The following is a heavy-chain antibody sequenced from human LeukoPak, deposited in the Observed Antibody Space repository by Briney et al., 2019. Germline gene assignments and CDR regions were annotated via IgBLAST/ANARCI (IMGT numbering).Heavy chain of an antibody. CDR2: IYYSGSP. CDR1: GGSISSYY. V-gene: IGHV4-59*01. CDR3: ARAHSTSWYMDY. Sequence: SETLSLTCTVSGGSISSYYWSWIRQPPGKGLEWIGYIYYSGSPNYNPSLKSRVTISVDTSKNQFSLKLISMAAADTAVYYCARAHSTSWYMDYWGQGTLVTVFS. J-gene: IGHJ4*02. D-gene: IGHD6-13*01.